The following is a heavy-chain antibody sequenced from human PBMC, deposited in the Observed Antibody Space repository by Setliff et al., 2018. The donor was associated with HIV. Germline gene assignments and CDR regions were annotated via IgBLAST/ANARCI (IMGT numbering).Heavy chain of an antibody. CDR1: GYSFXXXC. CDR3: XXXXGVYCSXGSCYTSVDFQH. V-gene: IGHV1-8*01. D-gene: IGHD2-15*01. Sequence: ASVKVSCKASGYSFXXXCLHWGRRAPGRGSEWMGWMNPNGGNTGYAQKFQGRVTMTRNTSIRTAYMELSSLRSEXXAVYSCXXXXGVYCSXGSCYTSVDFQHXXQGXLVTXSS. CDR2: MNPNGGNT. J-gene: IGHJ1*01.